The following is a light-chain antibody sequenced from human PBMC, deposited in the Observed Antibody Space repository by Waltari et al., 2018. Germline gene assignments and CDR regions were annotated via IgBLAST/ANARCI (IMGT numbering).Light chain of an antibody. V-gene: IGLV4-69*01. CDR1: SVHSSNV. J-gene: IGLJ3*02. CDR3: QTGGHGTWV. CDR2: VNSDGSH. Sequence: QLLLTQSPSASASLRASVKLTCTLSSVHSSNVVAWHQQQPEKGPRYLMKVNSDGSHSKGDDIPDRFSGSSSGAERYLTISSLQSEDEADYYCQTGGHGTWVFGGGSKLTVL.